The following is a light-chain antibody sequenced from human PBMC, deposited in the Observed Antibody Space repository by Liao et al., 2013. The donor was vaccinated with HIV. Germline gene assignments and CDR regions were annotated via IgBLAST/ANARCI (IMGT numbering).Light chain of an antibody. CDR3: QVWDSSSDRV. V-gene: IGLV3-21*01. CDR2: YDS. J-gene: IGLJ3*02. CDR1: SIESRS. Sequence: SYVLTQPPSVSVAPGTTATITCGGDSIESRSVHWYQQKPGQAPVLVISYDSDRPSGIPERFSGSKSGNTATLTISRVEAGDEADYYCQVWDSSSDRVFGGGTKLTVL.